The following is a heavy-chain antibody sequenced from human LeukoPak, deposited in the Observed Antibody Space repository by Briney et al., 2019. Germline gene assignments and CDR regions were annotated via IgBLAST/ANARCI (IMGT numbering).Heavy chain of an antibody. CDR1: GGTFSSYA. CDR3: ARDLSIAAAGDFDY. CDR2: IIPIFGTA. Sequence: ASVKVSCKASGGTFSSYAISWVRQAPGQGLEWMGGIIPIFGTANYAQKFQGRVTITADGSTSTAYMELSSLRSEDTAVYYCARDLSIAAAGDFDYWGQGTLVTVSS. D-gene: IGHD6-13*01. J-gene: IGHJ4*02. V-gene: IGHV1-69*13.